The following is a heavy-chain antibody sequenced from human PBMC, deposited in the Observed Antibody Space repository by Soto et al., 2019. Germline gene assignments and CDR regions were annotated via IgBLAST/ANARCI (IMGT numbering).Heavy chain of an antibody. CDR2: ISDDGSKK. D-gene: IGHD6-6*01. CDR1: GFTFTDFA. CDR3: ARDLGEARPSGWDPNQYYGMDV. Sequence: LRLSCAASGFTFTDFAMHWFRQAPGKALEWGAGISDDGSKKYYADSGKGRFTISRDNSKNTLYLHMNSPRAEDTAVRHCARDLGEARPSGWDPNQYYGMDVWGQGTTVTVSS. V-gene: IGHV3-30-3*01. J-gene: IGHJ6*02.